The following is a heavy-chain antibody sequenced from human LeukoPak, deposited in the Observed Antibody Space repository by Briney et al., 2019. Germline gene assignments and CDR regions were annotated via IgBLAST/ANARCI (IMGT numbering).Heavy chain of an antibody. D-gene: IGHD3-3*01. V-gene: IGHV4-31*03. CDR1: GGSISSGGYY. Sequence: SQTLSLTCTVSGGSISSGGYYWSWIRQHPGKGLEWIGYIYYSGSTYYNPSRKSRVTISVDTSNHHFSLNLRSVPAAATAVYYCARGPDYDFWSGYFAYWGQGPLVTVSS. CDR3: ARGPDYDFWSGYFAY. CDR2: IYYSGST. J-gene: IGHJ4*02.